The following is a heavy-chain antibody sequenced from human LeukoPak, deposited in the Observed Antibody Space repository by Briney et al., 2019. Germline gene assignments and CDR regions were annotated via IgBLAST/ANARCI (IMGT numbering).Heavy chain of an antibody. CDR3: ACRKYYSTWSDP. J-gene: IGHJ5*02. D-gene: IGHD3-10*01. V-gene: IGHV5-51*01. CDR2: IYPADSTT. Sequence: GESLKISCKGFGYDFSTYWIGWVRQVAGEGLEWMGIIYPADSTTHYSRSFQGQVTISVDKSISTAYLQWSSLKASDTAMYYCACRKYYSTWSDPWGQGTLVAV. CDR1: GYDFSTYW.